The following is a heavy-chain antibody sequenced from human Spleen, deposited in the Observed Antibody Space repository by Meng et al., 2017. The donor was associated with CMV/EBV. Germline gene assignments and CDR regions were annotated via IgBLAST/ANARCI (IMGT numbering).Heavy chain of an antibody. D-gene: IGHD3-3*01. CDR2: INTDGSST. CDR1: GFTFSSYW. CDR3: TRDSYYDSNYYGMDV. J-gene: IGHJ6*02. V-gene: IGHV3-74*01. Sequence: GESLKISCAASGFTFSSYWMHWVRQAPGKGLVWVSRINTDGSSTSYADSVRGRFTISRDNAKNTLYLQMNSLRAEDTAVYYCTRDSYYDSNYYGMDVWGQGTTVTVS.